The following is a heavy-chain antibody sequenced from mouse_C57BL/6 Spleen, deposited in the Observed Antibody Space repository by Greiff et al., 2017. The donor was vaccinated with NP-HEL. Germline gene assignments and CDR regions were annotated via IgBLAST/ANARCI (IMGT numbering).Heavy chain of an antibody. CDR2: FYPGSGSI. Sequence: VKLMESGAELVKPGASVKLSCKASGYTFTEYTIHWVKQRSGQGLEWIGWFYPGSGSIKYNEKFKDKATLTADKSSSTVYMELSRLTSEDSAVYFCARHERDYYGDYYAMDYWGQGTSVTVSS. D-gene: IGHD1-2*01. V-gene: IGHV1-62-2*01. CDR1: GYTFTEYT. J-gene: IGHJ4*01. CDR3: ARHERDYYGDYYAMDY.